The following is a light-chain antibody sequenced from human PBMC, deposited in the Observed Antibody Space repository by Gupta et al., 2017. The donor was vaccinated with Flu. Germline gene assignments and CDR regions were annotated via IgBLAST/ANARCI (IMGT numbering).Light chain of an antibody. J-gene: IGKJ4*01. V-gene: IGKV1-39*01. Sequence: DIQMTQSPCSLSASVGDRVTITCRASQSISSYLNWYQQKPGKAPKLLIYAASSLQSGVPSRFSGSGSGTDFTLTISSLQPEDFATYYCQQSYSTPQTFGGGTKVESK. CDR3: QQSYSTPQT. CDR2: AAS. CDR1: QSISSY.